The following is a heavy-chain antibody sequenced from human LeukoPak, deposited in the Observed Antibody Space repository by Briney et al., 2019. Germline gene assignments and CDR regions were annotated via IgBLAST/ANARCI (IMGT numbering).Heavy chain of an antibody. V-gene: IGHV1-2*02. D-gene: IGHD3-22*01. CDR3: ARTYDSSGYYYNWFDP. J-gene: IGHJ5*02. CDR1: GYTFTGYY. CDR2: INPNSGGT. Sequence: ASVKVSCKASGYTFTGYYMHWVRQAPGQGLEWMGWINPNSGGTNYAQKFQGTVTMTRDTSISTAYMELSRLRSDDTAVYYCARTYDSSGYYYNWFDPWGQGTLVTVSS.